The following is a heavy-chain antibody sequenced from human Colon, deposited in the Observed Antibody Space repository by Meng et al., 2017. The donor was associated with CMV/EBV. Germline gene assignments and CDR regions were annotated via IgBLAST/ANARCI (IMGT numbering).Heavy chain of an antibody. J-gene: IGHJ6*02. V-gene: IGHV1-46*01. CDR1: VGTFSSYT. Sequence: ASVTVSCKASVGTFSSYTITWVRQAPGQGLEWVGIINPSGGSTSYAQKFQGRVTMTSDTYTSTVYMELSSLRSEDTAVYYCARDCALRLLHPPYGMDVWGQGNTVTVSS. CDR3: ARDCALRLLHPPYGMDV. CDR2: INPSGGST. D-gene: IGHD3-3*01.